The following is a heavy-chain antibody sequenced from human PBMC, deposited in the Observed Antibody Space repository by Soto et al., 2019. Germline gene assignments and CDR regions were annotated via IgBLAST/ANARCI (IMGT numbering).Heavy chain of an antibody. D-gene: IGHD3-10*01. Sequence: EVQLVQSGAEVKKPGESLKISCKGSGYSFTSYWIGWVRPMPGKGLEWMGIIYPGDSDTRYSPSFQGQVTISADKSISTAYLQWSGLKASDTAMYYCARAMVRGKNYYGMDVWGQGTTVTVSS. CDR1: GYSFTSYW. J-gene: IGHJ6*02. CDR3: ARAMVRGKNYYGMDV. V-gene: IGHV5-51*03. CDR2: IYPGDSDT.